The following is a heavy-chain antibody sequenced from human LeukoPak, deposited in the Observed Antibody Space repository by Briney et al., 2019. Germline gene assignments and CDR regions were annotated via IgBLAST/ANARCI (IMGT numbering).Heavy chain of an antibody. V-gene: IGHV3-21*04. CDR1: GFTFSTYS. Sequence: GGSLRLSCAASGFTFSTYSMNWVRQAPGKGLEWVSSISTSSSYIYYADSLKGRFTISRDNAKNSLYLQMNSLRADDTAVYYCARGRPALYTTGWPIFDYWGQGTLVTVSS. J-gene: IGHJ4*02. CDR3: ARGRPALYTTGWPIFDY. D-gene: IGHD6-19*01. CDR2: ISTSSSYI.